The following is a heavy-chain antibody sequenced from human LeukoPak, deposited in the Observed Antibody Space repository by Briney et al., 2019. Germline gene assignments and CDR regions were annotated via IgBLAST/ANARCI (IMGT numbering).Heavy chain of an antibody. Sequence: HPGGSLRLSCAASGFTFSNYGMSWVRQAPGKGLEWVSAMSGTSGISTYYADSVKGRFTISKDNSKNTLSLQMTSLRADDTALYYCAKLSAHNYGDCSDYWGQGTLVTVSS. CDR2: MSGTSGIST. J-gene: IGHJ4*02. CDR1: GFTFSNYG. D-gene: IGHD4-17*01. V-gene: IGHV3-23*01. CDR3: AKLSAHNYGDCSDY.